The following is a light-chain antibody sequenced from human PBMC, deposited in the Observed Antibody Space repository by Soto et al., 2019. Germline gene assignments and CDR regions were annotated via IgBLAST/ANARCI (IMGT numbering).Light chain of an antibody. V-gene: IGLV1-40*01. CDR2: GNN. J-gene: IGLJ3*02. CDR3: QSYDSSLSGWV. Sequence: QSVLTQPPSVSGARGQRVTISCTGSSSNIGAGYDVHWYQQLPGTAPKLLIYGNNNRPSGVPDRFSGSKSATSDSLAITGLQAEDEADYYCQSYDSSLSGWVFGGGTKLTAL. CDR1: SSNIGAGYD.